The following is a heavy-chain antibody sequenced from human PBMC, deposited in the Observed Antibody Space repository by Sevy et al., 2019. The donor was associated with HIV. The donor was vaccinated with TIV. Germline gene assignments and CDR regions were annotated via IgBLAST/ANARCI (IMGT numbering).Heavy chain of an antibody. CDR2: IKSKTDGGTT. V-gene: IGHV3-15*01. Sequence: GGCLRLSCAASGFTFSNAWMSWVRQAPGKGLEWVGRIKSKTDGGTTDYAAPVKGRFTISRDDSKNTLYLQINSLKTEDTAVYYCTRCGVPGYYYYGMDVWGQGTTVTVSS. CDR3: TRCGVPGYYYYGMDV. J-gene: IGHJ6*02. CDR1: GFTFSNAW. D-gene: IGHD3-10*01.